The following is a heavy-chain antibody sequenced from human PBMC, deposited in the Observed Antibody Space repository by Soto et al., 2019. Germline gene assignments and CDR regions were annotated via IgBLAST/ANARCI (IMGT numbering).Heavy chain of an antibody. Sequence: EVQLVESGGGLVRPGGSLRLSCAASGFTFSSYSVNWVHQAPGKGLEWVSYIGGSSDPIFYADSVKGRFTISRDNAKNSLYLQMNSLRVEDTAVYFCARDSDYAFDFWGQGTLVTVSS. CDR1: GFTFSSYS. CDR3: ARDSDYAFDF. V-gene: IGHV3-48*01. J-gene: IGHJ4*02. CDR2: IGGSSDPI. D-gene: IGHD4-17*01.